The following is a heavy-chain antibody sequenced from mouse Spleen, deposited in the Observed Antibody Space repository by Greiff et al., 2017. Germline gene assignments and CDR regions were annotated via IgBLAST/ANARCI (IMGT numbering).Heavy chain of an antibody. CDR3: ARSLGVTYLDY. D-gene: IGHD2-1*01. Sequence: QVQLQQPGAELVMPGASVKLSCKASGYTFTSYWMHWVKQRPGQGLEWIGEIDPSDSYTNYNLKFKGKATLTVDKSSSTAYMQLSSLTSEDSAVYYCARSLGVTYLDYWGQGTTLTVSS. J-gene: IGHJ2*01. V-gene: IGHV1-69*01. CDR2: IDPSDSYT. CDR1: GYTFTSYW.